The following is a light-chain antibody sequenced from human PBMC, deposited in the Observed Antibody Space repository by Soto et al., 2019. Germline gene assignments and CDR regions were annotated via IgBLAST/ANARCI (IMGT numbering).Light chain of an antibody. V-gene: IGLV2-14*01. J-gene: IGLJ1*01. CDR2: EAT. CDR3: ISYKTDDTFV. CDR1: RSDIGASNS. Sequence: QSVLTQPASVSGSQGQSITISCAGTRSDIGASNSVSWYQHLPGRSPTLIIYEATNRPSGVSERCSGSKAGDTASLTISGLQADYESEYFCISYKTDDTFVFGGGTKLTVL.